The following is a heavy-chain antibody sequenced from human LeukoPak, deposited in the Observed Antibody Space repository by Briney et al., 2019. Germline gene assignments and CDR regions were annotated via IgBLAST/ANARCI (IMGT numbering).Heavy chain of an antibody. CDR3: ARSRAFNSGAFDP. CDR1: GASVSSASY. V-gene: IGHV4-61*01. CDR2: IYNGVTT. J-gene: IGHJ5*02. D-gene: IGHD1-26*01. Sequence: SETLSLTCTVSGASVSSASYWTWIRQPPGKGVEWIAHIYNGVTTNYNPSLKSRVTISVDTSKNQFSLRLNSVTAADTAVYYCARSRAFNSGAFDPWGQGSLVTVSS.